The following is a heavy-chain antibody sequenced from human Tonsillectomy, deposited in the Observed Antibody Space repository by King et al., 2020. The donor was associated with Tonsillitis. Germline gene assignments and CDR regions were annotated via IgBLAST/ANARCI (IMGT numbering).Heavy chain of an antibody. CDR3: ARRRSGDSSGYYYWFDP. CDR2: IYPGDSDT. J-gene: IGHJ5*02. Sequence: EVQLVQSGAEVKKPGASLKISCKGSGYSFTSYWIGWVRQMPGKGLEWMGIIYPGDSDTRYSPSFQGQVTISADKSISTAYLQWSSLKASDTAMYYCARRRSGDSSGYYYWFDPWGQGTLVTVSS. CDR1: GYSFTSYW. V-gene: IGHV5-51*01. D-gene: IGHD3-22*01.